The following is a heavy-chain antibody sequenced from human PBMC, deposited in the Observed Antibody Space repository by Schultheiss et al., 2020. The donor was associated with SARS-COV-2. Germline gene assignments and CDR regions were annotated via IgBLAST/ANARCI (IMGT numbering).Heavy chain of an antibody. CDR2: ISSSSSYI. CDR1: GFTFSSYE. J-gene: IGHJ3*02. Sequence: GGSLRLSCAASGFTFSSYEMNWVRQAPGKGLEWVSSISSSSSYIYYADSVKGRFTISRDNAKNSLYLQMNSLRAEDTAVYYCARDLKYYYDSSGYYYDAFDIWGQGTMVTVSS. V-gene: IGHV3-21*01. D-gene: IGHD3-22*01. CDR3: ARDLKYYYDSSGYYYDAFDI.